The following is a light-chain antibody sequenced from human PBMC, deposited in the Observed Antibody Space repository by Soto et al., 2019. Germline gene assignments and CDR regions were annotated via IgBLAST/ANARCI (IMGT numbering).Light chain of an antibody. Sequence: EIVLTQSPGTLSLSPGERATLSCRASQSVSSSYLAWYQHKPGQATRLLIYGASTRATGIPDRFSGSGSGTDFTLTISKLEPEDFAVYYCQQYGSSYLYTFGQGTKVEIK. J-gene: IGKJ2*01. CDR3: QQYGSSYLYT. CDR2: GAS. V-gene: IGKV3-20*01. CDR1: QSVSSSY.